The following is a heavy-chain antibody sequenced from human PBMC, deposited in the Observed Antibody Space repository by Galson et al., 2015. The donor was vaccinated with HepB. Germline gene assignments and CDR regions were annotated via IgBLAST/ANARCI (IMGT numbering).Heavy chain of an antibody. CDR3: AREDGYNKYYFEY. J-gene: IGHJ4*02. CDR1: GFKFSNYG. D-gene: IGHD5-24*01. Sequence: SLRLSCAASGFKFSNYGMYWVRQAPGKRLEWVASLSHDGSDKDYADSVEGRFTISRDNSNNMVFLQMNSLRDEDTAVYFCAREDGYNKYYFEYWGRGTLVTVSS. CDR2: LSHDGSDK. V-gene: IGHV3-30*13.